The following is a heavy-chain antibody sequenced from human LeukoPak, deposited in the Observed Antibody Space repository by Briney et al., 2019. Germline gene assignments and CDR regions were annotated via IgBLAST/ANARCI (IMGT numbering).Heavy chain of an antibody. Sequence: GGPLRLSCAASGFTFSSYWMHWVRQAPGKGLVWVSRINTDGSSTSYADSVKGRFTISRDNAKNSLYLQMNSLRAEDTALYYCAKDMSAVAGYPFDYWGQGTLVTVSS. CDR3: AKDMSAVAGYPFDY. J-gene: IGHJ4*02. CDR2: INTDGSST. D-gene: IGHD6-19*01. V-gene: IGHV3-74*01. CDR1: GFTFSSYW.